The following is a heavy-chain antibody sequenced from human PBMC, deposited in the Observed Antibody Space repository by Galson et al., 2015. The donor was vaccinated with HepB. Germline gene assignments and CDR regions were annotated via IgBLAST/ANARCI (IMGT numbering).Heavy chain of an antibody. V-gene: IGHV3-9*01. CDR2: ISWNSGYI. CDR1: GFTFDNYA. D-gene: IGHD3-10*02. Sequence: SLRLSCAAPGFTFDNYAMHWVRQVPGRGLEWVSGISWNSGYIDYADSVRGRFTISRDNAKNSLYLQMNSLRDEDTALYYCAKDPEPIPMFYFAFWAREPWSPSPQ. J-gene: IGHJ4*02. CDR3: AKDPEPIPMFYFAF.